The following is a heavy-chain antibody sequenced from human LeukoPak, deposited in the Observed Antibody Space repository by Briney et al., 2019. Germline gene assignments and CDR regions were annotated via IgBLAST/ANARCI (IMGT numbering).Heavy chain of an antibody. Sequence: GESLKISCKGSGYSFTTYWIAWVRQMPGKGLEWMGVIYPGDSDTRYSPSFQGQVILSADKSISTAYLQWTSLKASDTAMYYCARRGPYGAYFDYWGQGTLVSFSS. CDR1: GYSFTTYW. CDR2: IYPGDSDT. V-gene: IGHV5-51*01. D-gene: IGHD4-17*01. J-gene: IGHJ4*02. CDR3: ARRGPYGAYFDY.